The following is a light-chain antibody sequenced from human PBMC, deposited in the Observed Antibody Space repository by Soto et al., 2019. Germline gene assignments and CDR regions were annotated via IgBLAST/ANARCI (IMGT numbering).Light chain of an antibody. CDR3: QQYYTTPLT. Sequence: DIVMTQSPDSLAVSLGERATINCKSSQSILYSSNHKYYLCWYYQKPGQPPKLLIYWASTRESGVPDRFSGSGSGTDFSLTISSLQAEDLGVYYCQQYYTTPLTFAGGTKVDIK. CDR1: QSILYSSNHKYY. CDR2: WAS. V-gene: IGKV4-1*01. J-gene: IGKJ4*01.